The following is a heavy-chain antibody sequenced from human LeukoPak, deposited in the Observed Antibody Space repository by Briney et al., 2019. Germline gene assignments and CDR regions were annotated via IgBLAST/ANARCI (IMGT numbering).Heavy chain of an antibody. CDR2: IIPMFGTA. J-gene: IGHJ4*02. D-gene: IGHD3-22*01. CDR3: ARGSGETGGYYYVY. V-gene: IGHV1-69*13. CDR1: GGSFSRYA. Sequence: GASVKVSRKASGGSFSRYAISWVRQAPGQGLEWMGGIIPMFGTANYAQKFQGRVTITADESTRTAYMELRTLGSEDTAIYYCARGSGETGGYYYVYWGRGTPVTVSS.